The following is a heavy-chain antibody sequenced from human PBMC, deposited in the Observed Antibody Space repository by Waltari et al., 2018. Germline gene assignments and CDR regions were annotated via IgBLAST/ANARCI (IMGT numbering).Heavy chain of an antibody. CDR1: GYSISSGYY. CDR3: ASQQLVYRDVDY. J-gene: IGHJ4*02. V-gene: IGHV4-38-2*01. Sequence: QVQLQESGPGLVKPSETLSLTCAVSGYSISSGYYGGWIRQPPGKGLEWIGSIYHSGSTYYNPSLKSRVTISVDTSKNQFSLKLSSVTAADTAVYYCASQQLVYRDVDYWGQGTLVTVSS. CDR2: IYHSGST. D-gene: IGHD6-13*01.